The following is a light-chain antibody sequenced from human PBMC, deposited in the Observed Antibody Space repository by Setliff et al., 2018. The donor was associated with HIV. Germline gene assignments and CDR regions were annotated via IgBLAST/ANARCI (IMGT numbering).Light chain of an antibody. CDR3: CSNTGSNTYV. CDR2: LAT. Sequence: QSALTQPASVSGSPGQSITISCTGTSSDVGRYNLVSWYQQHPGKAPKLMIYLATKRPSGVSNRFSGSKSGNTASLTISGLQAEDEADYYCCSNTGSNTYVFGTGTKV. CDR1: SSDVGRYNL. V-gene: IGLV2-23*01. J-gene: IGLJ1*01.